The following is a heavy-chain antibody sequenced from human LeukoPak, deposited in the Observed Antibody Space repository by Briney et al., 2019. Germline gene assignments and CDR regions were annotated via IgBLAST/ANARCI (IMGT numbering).Heavy chain of an antibody. J-gene: IGHJ4*02. V-gene: IGHV4-34*01. D-gene: IGHD6-19*01. CDR1: GGSFGGYF. CDR2: INHSGST. Sequence: SETLSLTCAVNGGSFGGYFWNWIRQPPGKGLEWIGEINHSGSTNYNPSLKSRVTISVDTSKNQFSLKLRSVTAADTAVHYCAKLRPLYSSGWPDIDYWGQGTLVTVSS. CDR3: AKLRPLYSSGWPDIDY.